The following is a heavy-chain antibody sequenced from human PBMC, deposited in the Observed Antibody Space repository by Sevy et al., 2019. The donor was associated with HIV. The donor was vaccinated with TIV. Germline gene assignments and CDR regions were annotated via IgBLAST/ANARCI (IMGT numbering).Heavy chain of an antibody. Sequence: GGSLRLSCAASGFTFSSYGIHWVRQAPGKGLEWVAVIWYDGSNKYYADSVKGRFTISRDNSKNTVYLQMSSLRAEDTAVYYCARGNLFDYWGQRTLVTVSS. V-gene: IGHV3-33*01. J-gene: IGHJ4*02. CDR1: GFTFSSYG. CDR2: IWYDGSNK. D-gene: IGHD1-1*01. CDR3: ARGNLFDY.